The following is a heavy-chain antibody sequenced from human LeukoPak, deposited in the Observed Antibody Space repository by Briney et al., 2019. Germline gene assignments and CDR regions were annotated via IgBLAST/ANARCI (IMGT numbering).Heavy chain of an antibody. J-gene: IGHJ5*02. V-gene: IGHV4-59*01. D-gene: IGHD6-19*01. CDR2: IYYSGST. Sequence: SETLSLTCTVSGGSIRSYYWSWIRQPPGKGLEWIGYIYYSGSTNYNPSLKSRVTISVDTSKNQFSLKLMSVTAADTAVYYCARDNQWLASWGQGTLVTVSS. CDR3: ARDNQWLAS. CDR1: GGSIRSYY.